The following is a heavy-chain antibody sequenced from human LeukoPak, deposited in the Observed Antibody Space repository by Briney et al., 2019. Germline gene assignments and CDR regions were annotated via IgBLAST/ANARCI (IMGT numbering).Heavy chain of an antibody. CDR2: ISYDGSNK. Sequence: GGSLRLSCAASGFTFSSYGMHWVRQAPGKGLEWVAVISYDGSNKYYADSVKGRFTISRDNSKNTLYLQMNSLRAEDTAVYYCAKERVYYYDSSGQYYFDYWGQGTLVTVSS. CDR3: AKERVYYYDSSGQYYFDY. CDR1: GFTFSSYG. J-gene: IGHJ4*02. V-gene: IGHV3-30*18. D-gene: IGHD3-22*01.